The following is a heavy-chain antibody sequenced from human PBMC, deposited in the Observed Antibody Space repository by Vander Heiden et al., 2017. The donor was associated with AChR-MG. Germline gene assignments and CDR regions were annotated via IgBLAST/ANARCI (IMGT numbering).Heavy chain of an antibody. CDR2: INPNSGGT. CDR3: ARVPGRDIVVVVAATLAFDI. Sequence: QVQLVQSGAEVKKPGASVKVSCTASGYTFTGYYMHWVRQAPGQGLEWMGWINPNSGGTNYAQKFQGRVTMTRDTSISTAYMELSRLRSDDTAVYYCARVPGRDIVVVVAATLAFDIWGQGTMVTVSS. D-gene: IGHD2-15*01. CDR1: GYTFTGYY. J-gene: IGHJ3*02. V-gene: IGHV1-2*02.